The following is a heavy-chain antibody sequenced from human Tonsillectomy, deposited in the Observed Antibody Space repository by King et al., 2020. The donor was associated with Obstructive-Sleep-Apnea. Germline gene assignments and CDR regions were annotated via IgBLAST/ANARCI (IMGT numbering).Heavy chain of an antibody. CDR1: GFTFSGYW. CDR2: IKQDGSEK. D-gene: IGHD4-17*01. Sequence: VQLVESGGGLVQPGGSLRLSCAASGFTFSGYWMSWVRQAPGKGLEWVANIKQDGSEKSYVDSVKGRFTISRDNAKNSLYLQMNSLRAEDTAVYYCSGDPPSWVTTYFDYWGQGTLVTVSS. CDR3: SGDPPSWVTTYFDY. V-gene: IGHV3-7*03. J-gene: IGHJ4*02.